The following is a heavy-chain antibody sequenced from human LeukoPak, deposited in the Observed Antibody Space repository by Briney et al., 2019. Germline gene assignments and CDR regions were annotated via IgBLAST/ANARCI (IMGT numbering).Heavy chain of an antibody. Sequence: GASVKVSCKASGYTFTSYGISWVRQAPGQGLEWMGWISAYNGNTNYAQKLQGRVTMTTDTSTSTAYMELRSLRSDDTAVYYCAGYCSGGSCYRTTDYWGQGTLVTVSS. CDR2: ISAYNGNT. V-gene: IGHV1-18*01. CDR3: AGYCSGGSCYRTTDY. CDR1: GYTFTSYG. J-gene: IGHJ4*02. D-gene: IGHD2-15*01.